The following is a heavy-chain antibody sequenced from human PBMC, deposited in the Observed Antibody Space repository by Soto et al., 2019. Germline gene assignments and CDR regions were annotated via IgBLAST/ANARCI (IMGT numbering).Heavy chain of an antibody. J-gene: IGHJ5*02. D-gene: IGHD2-21*01. Sequence: KPSETLSLTCSVSGAALNSGNYYWSWIRQVPGKGLELIGHIYITEAVDYNPSLRYRITISQDTSERQFSLNLRLVTAADTAVYYCARLRIATNNYKWFDPWGQGTLVTVSS. CDR3: ARLRIATNNYKWFDP. V-gene: IGHV4-31*03. CDR1: GAALNSGNYY. CDR2: IYITEAV.